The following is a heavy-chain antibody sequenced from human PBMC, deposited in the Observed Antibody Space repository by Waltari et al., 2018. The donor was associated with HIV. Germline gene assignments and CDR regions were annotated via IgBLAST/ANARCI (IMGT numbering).Heavy chain of an antibody. J-gene: IGHJ6*02. CDR2: INREGGDV. CDR1: GFTFSSHW. V-gene: IGHV3-74*01. Sequence: EVQLVETGGELVQSGGSLRLSCAASGFTFSSHWMHWVRQAPGKGLVWVSRINREGGDVTYADVAKGRFTISRDNAKNTLFLQMNSLRVDDTGIYFCTRDDYDFWSGSRRDFYYGMDVWGQGTTVSVSS. D-gene: IGHD3-3*01. CDR3: TRDDYDFWSGSRRDFYYGMDV.